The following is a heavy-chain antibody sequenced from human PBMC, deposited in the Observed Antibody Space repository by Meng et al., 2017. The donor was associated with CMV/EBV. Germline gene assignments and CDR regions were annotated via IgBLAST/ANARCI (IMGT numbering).Heavy chain of an antibody. CDR2: IKSKTDGGTT. J-gene: IGHJ4*02. D-gene: IGHD3-22*01. V-gene: IGHV3-15*01. CDR3: TTEASYYDSSGYYQGEDYFDY. Sequence: GGSLRLSCAASGFTFSSYAMHWVRQAPGKGLEWVGRIKSKTDGGTTDYAAPVKGRFTISRDDSKNTLYLQMNSLKTEDTAVYYCTTEASYYDSSGYYQGEDYFDYWGQGTLVTVSS. CDR1: GFTFSSYA.